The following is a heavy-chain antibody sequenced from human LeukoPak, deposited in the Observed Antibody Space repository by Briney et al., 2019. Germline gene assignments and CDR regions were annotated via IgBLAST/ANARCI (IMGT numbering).Heavy chain of an antibody. Sequence: SVKVSCKASGGTFTSYAISWVRQAPGQGLEWMGGIIPIFGTANYAQKFQGRGTITADESTSTAYMELSSLRSEDTAVYYCARSPGYSSSWLPFDYWGQGTLVTVSS. CDR2: IIPIFGTA. CDR3: ARSPGYSSSWLPFDY. D-gene: IGHD6-13*01. J-gene: IGHJ4*02. CDR1: GGTFTSYA. V-gene: IGHV1-69*01.